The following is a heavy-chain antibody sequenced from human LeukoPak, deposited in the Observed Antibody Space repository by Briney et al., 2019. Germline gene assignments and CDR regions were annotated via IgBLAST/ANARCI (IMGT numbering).Heavy chain of an antibody. CDR1: GFTFSSYA. CDR2: IRGSGGST. V-gene: IGHV3-23*01. Sequence: PGGSLRLSCAASGFTFSSYAMSWVRQAPGKGLEWASAIRGSGGSTYYADSVKGRFTISRDNCKKRMYLKMNRQRGEDTAVYYCAKDLGIVVVITNLNAFDIWGQGTMVTVSS. CDR3: AKDLGIVVVITNLNAFDI. D-gene: IGHD3-22*01. J-gene: IGHJ3*02.